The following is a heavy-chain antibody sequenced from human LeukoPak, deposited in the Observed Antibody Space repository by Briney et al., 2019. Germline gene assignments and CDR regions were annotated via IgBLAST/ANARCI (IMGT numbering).Heavy chain of an antibody. D-gene: IGHD3-10*01. V-gene: IGHV4-39*02. CDR2: IYCSGST. J-gene: IGHJ5*02. CDR1: GGSISSSSYY. CDR3: AGDVTESGLLWFGELSSWFDP. Sequence: TSETLSLTCTVSGGSISSSSYYWGWIRQPPGKGLEWIRSIYCSGSTYYNPSLKSRVTISVDTSKTQFSLKLSSVTAADSAVYYCAGDVTESGLLWFGELSSWFDPWGQGTLVTVSS.